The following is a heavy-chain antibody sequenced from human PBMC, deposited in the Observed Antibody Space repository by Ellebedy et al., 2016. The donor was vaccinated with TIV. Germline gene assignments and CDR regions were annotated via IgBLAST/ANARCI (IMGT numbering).Heavy chain of an antibody. D-gene: IGHD6-6*01. CDR1: GFTFSSYA. V-gene: IGHV3-23*01. CDR2: ISGSGGST. Sequence: GESLKISXAASGFTFSSYAMSWVRQAPGKGLEWVSAISGSGGSTYYADSVKGRFTISRDNSKNTLYLQMNSLRAEDTAVYYCAKGAARHYYYYYYMDVWGKGTTVTVSS. J-gene: IGHJ6*03. CDR3: AKGAARHYYYYYYMDV.